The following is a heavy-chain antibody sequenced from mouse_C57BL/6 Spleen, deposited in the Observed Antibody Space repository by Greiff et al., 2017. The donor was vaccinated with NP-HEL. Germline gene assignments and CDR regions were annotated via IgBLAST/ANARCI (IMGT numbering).Heavy chain of an antibody. V-gene: IGHV1-72*01. CDR3: ARQLPSRLYYAMDY. D-gene: IGHD6-1*01. Sequence: QVQLKQPGAELVKPGASVKLSCKASGYTFTSYWMHWVKQRPGRGLEWIGRIDPNSGGTKYNEKFKSKATLTVDKPSSTAYMQLSSLTSEDSAVYYCARQLPSRLYYAMDYWGQGTSVTVSS. J-gene: IGHJ4*01. CDR1: GYTFTSYW. CDR2: IDPNSGGT.